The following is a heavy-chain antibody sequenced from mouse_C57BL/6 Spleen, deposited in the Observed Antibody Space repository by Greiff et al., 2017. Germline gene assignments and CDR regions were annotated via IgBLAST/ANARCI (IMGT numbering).Heavy chain of an antibody. Sequence: VQLQQSGTVLARPGASVKMSCKTSGYTFTSYWMHWVKQRPGQGLEWIGEIDPSDSYTNYNQKFKGKSTLTVDKSSSTAYMQLSSLTSEDSAVYYCASLSSYPFAYWGQGTLVTVSA. J-gene: IGHJ3*01. V-gene: IGHV1-69*01. CDR2: IDPSDSYT. D-gene: IGHD1-1*01. CDR1: GYTFTSYW. CDR3: ASLSSYPFAY.